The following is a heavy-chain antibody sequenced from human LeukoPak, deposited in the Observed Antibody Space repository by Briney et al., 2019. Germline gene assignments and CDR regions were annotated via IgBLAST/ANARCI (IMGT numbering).Heavy chain of an antibody. Sequence: ASVKVSCKASGYTFTGYYMHWVRQAPRQGLEWMGWINPNSGGTNYAQKFQGRVTMTRDTSISTAYMELSRLRSDDTAVYYCASERNYYDTSGYYYAGVDYWGQGTLVTVSS. CDR2: INPNSGGT. J-gene: IGHJ4*02. V-gene: IGHV1-2*02. CDR1: GYTFTGYY. D-gene: IGHD3-22*01. CDR3: ASERNYYDTSGYYYAGVDY.